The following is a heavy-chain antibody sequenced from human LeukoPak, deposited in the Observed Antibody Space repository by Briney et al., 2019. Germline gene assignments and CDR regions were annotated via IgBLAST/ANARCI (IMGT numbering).Heavy chain of an antibody. CDR1: GGSFSGYY. CDR3: VRGYGSGTYYYYYYYMDV. Sequence: SETLSLTCAVYGGSFSGYYWSWIRQPPGKGQEWIGEINHSGSTNYNPSLKSRVTISVDTSKNQFSLKLSSVTAADTAVYYCVRGYGSGTYYYYYYYMDVWGKGTTVTVSS. CDR2: INHSGST. J-gene: IGHJ6*03. D-gene: IGHD3-10*01. V-gene: IGHV4-34*01.